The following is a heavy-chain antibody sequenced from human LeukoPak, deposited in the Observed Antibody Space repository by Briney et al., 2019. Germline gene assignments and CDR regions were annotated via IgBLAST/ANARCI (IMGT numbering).Heavy chain of an antibody. V-gene: IGHV4-39*01. Sequence: SETLSLTCNVSGGAISSTAYYWGWIRQPPGKGLEWIGSIYYSGSTYYNPSLKSRVTISVDTSHDQFSLKLNSVTAADTALYYCARHPPYGSRNWGAYYFDCWGQGTLVTVSS. CDR1: GGAISSTAYY. CDR2: IYYSGST. CDR3: ARHPPYGSRNWGAYYFDC. D-gene: IGHD3-10*01. J-gene: IGHJ4*02.